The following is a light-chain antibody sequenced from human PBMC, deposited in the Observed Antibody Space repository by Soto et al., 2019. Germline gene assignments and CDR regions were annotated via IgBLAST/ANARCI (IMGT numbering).Light chain of an antibody. J-gene: IGKJ3*01. CDR2: DAS. CDR3: QQYDNLPIFT. V-gene: IGKV1-33*01. CDR1: QDISNY. Sequence: DIQMTQSPSSLSASVGDRVTITCQASQDISNYLNWYQQKPGKAPKLLIYDASNLETGVPSRFSGSGSGTDFIFTISSLQPADIAAYYCQQYDNLPIFTFGPGTKVDIK.